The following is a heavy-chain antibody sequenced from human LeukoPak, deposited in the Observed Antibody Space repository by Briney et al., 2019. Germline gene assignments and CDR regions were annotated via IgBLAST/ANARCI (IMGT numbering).Heavy chain of an antibody. D-gene: IGHD3-22*01. CDR2: INNSGGT. CDR1: GDSITRYY. Sequence: PSETLSLTCTVSGDSITRYYWSWIRQPPGKGLEWIGYINNSGGTSYNPSLKSRVTISLDTSKNQFSLKLSSVTAADTAVYYCARRWKDSSGYYYVGDAFDIWGQGTMVTVSS. CDR3: ARRWKDSSGYYYVGDAFDI. J-gene: IGHJ3*02. V-gene: IGHV4-59*08.